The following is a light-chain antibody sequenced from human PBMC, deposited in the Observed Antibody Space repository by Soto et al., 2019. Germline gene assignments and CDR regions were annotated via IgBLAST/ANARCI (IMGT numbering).Light chain of an antibody. CDR1: QSVSSN. V-gene: IGKV3D-15*01. CDR2: DIS. Sequence: TVMTQSPATLSVSPGERATLSCRASQSVSSNVAWYQQKPGQPPRLLIYDISTRATGVPTRFSGSGSGTEFTLTISSLQSEDFAVYYCQQYNSWPLTFGGGTKV. CDR3: QQYNSWPLT. J-gene: IGKJ4*01.